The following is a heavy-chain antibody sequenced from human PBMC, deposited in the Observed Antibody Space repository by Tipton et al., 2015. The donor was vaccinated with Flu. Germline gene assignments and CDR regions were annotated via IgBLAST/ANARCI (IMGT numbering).Heavy chain of an antibody. CDR1: GGSISSYY. J-gene: IGHJ4*02. CDR3: ARHRHYDILTGYYSLDY. D-gene: IGHD3-9*01. V-gene: IGHV4-59*08. CDR2: IYYSGST. Sequence: TLSLTCTVSGGSISSYYWSWIRQPPGKGLEWIGYIYYSGSTNYNPSLKSRVTISVDTSKNQFSLKLSSVTAADTAVYYCARHRHYDILTGYYSLDYWGQGTLVTVSS.